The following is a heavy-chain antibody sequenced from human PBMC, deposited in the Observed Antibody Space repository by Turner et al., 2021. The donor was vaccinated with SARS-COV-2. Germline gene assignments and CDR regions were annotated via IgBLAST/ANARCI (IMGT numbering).Heavy chain of an antibody. CDR3: ARMMDKARDDYGMDV. Sequence: QLQLQESGPGLVKPSETLSLTCTVSGGSISSSTYYWGWIRQPPGKGLEWIGSIYYSGSTYYNPSLKSRVTISVDTSKNQFSLKLSSVTAADTAVYYCARMMDKARDDYGMDVWGQGTTVTVSS. CDR1: GGSISSSTYY. J-gene: IGHJ6*02. V-gene: IGHV4-39*01. CDR2: IYYSGST. D-gene: IGHD5-18*01.